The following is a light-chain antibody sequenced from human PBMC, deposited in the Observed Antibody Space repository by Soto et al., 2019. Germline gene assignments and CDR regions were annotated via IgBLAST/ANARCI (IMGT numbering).Light chain of an antibody. CDR3: QQYGSSPPIT. Sequence: EIVLTQSPGTLSLSPWERATLSCRASQSVSSSYLAWYQQKPGQAPRLLTYGASSRATGIPDRFSGSGSGTDFTLTISRLEPEDFAVYYCQQYGSSPPITFGQGTRLEIK. CDR1: QSVSSSY. CDR2: GAS. J-gene: IGKJ5*01. V-gene: IGKV3-20*01.